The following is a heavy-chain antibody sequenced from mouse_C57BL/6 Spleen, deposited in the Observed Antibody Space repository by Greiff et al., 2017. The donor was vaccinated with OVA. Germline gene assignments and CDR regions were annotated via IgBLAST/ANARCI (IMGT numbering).Heavy chain of an antibody. CDR1: GYAFSSSW. Sequence: QVQLQQSGPELVKPGASVKISCKASGYAFSSSWMNWVKQRPGKGLEWIGRIYPGDGDTNYNGKFKGKATLTADKSSSTAYMQLSSLTSEDSAVYFCAYYGSSYDYFDYWGQGTTLTVSS. J-gene: IGHJ2*01. V-gene: IGHV1-82*01. CDR3: AYYGSSYDYFDY. CDR2: IYPGDGDT. D-gene: IGHD1-1*01.